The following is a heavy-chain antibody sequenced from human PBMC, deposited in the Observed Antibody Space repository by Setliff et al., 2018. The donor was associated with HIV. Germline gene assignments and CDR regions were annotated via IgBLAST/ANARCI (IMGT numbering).Heavy chain of an antibody. CDR3: VNSGYDGDYYYYYMDV. CDR1: GGSVIQDNFY. Sequence: PSETLSLTCSVSGGSVIQDNFYWGWIRQAPAKGLEWIGTLYDTGRTYYNPPLKSRVSIFVDTTKNEFSLNLRSVTAADTAVYFCVNSGYDGDYYYYYMDVWGKGTTVTVSS. D-gene: IGHD5-12*01. V-gene: IGHV4-39*01. J-gene: IGHJ6*03. CDR2: LYDTGRT.